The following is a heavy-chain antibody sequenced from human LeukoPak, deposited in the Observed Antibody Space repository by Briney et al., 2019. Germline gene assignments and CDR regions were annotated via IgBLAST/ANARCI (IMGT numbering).Heavy chain of an antibody. D-gene: IGHD4-17*01. CDR3: ARDPNGDYIGAFDM. J-gene: IGHJ3*02. V-gene: IGHV3-23*01. CDR2: IRGGGTSE. Sequence: GGSLRLSCTASGFTFSAYAMMWVRQAPGKGPEWVSAIRGGGTSEFCADSVKGRFRISRDNSKDTLFLQMNSLRAEDTAVYYCARDPNGDYIGAFDMWGPGTMVTVSS. CDR1: GFTFSAYA.